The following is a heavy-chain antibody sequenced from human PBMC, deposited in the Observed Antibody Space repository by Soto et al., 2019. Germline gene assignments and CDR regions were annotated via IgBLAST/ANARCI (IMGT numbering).Heavy chain of an antibody. J-gene: IGHJ4*02. Sequence: SETLSLTCTVSGGSISSGGYYWSWIRQHPGKGLEWIGYTYYSGSTYYNPSLKSRVTISVDTSKNQFSLKLSSVTAADTAVYYCARGSVYCSSTSCPVDYWGQGTLVTVSS. CDR2: TYYSGST. CDR1: GGSISSGGYY. D-gene: IGHD2-2*01. CDR3: ARGSVYCSSTSCPVDY. V-gene: IGHV4-31*03.